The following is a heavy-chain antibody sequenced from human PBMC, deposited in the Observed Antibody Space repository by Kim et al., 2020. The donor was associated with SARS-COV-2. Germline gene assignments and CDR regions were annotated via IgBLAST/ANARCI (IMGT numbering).Heavy chain of an antibody. J-gene: IGHJ4*02. Sequence: QGRVTITADESTSTAYMELSSLRSEDTAVYYCARSIVVVPAAILSWYFDYWGQGTLVTVSS. CDR3: ARSIVVVPAAILSWYFDY. V-gene: IGHV1-69*01. D-gene: IGHD2-2*02.